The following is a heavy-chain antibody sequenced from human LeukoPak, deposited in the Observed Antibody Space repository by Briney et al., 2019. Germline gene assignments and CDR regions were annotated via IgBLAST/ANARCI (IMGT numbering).Heavy chain of an antibody. J-gene: IGHJ4*02. CDR2: ISYDGSNK. Sequence: GRSLRLSCAASGFTFSSNGMPWVRQAPGKGLEWVAVISYDGSNKYYADSVKGRFTISRDNSKNTLYLQMNSLRAEDTAVYYCAKDRGVGAAFDYWGQGTLVTVSS. CDR3: AKDRGVGAAFDY. V-gene: IGHV3-30*18. D-gene: IGHD1-26*01. CDR1: GFTFSSNG.